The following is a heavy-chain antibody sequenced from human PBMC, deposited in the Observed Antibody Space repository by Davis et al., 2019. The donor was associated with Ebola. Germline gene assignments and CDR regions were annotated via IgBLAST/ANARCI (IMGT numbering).Heavy chain of an antibody. CDR2: INAGKGNT. CDR3: ARDRGGDYSFDY. D-gene: IGHD3-10*01. J-gene: IGHJ4*02. V-gene: IGHV1-3*01. CDR1: GYTFTSYA. Sequence: ASVKVSCKASGYTFTSYAMHWVRQAPGQRLEWMGWINAGKGNTKYSQKFQGRVTITRDTSASTAYMELSSLRSEDTSVYYCARDRGGDYSFDYWGQGTLVTVSS.